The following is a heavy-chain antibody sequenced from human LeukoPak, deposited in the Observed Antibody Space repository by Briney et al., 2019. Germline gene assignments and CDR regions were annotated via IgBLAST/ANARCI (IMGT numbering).Heavy chain of an antibody. CDR1: GVTVSSNY. J-gene: IGHJ4*02. CDR2: IYTGGST. V-gene: IGHV3-66*01. Sequence: GGSLRLSCAASGVTVSSNYMSWVRQASGKGLEWVSVIYTGGSTYYADSVKGRFTISRDNSKNTLYLQMNNLRAEDTAVYYCARAYYYAYWGQGTLVTVSS. D-gene: IGHD3-10*01. CDR3: ARAYYYAY.